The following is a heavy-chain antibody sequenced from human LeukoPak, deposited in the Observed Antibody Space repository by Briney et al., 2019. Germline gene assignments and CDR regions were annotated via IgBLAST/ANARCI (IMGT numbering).Heavy chain of an antibody. CDR1: GFTFSTYG. J-gene: IGHJ6*03. Sequence: GGSLRLSCAASGFTFSTYGMHWVRQAPGKGLEWVASIRHDASSQYYADSVKGRFTISRDNSKNTLYLQMNSLRAEDTAVYYCWCARYMDVWGKGTTVTISS. V-gene: IGHV3-30*02. CDR3: WCARYMDV. CDR2: IRHDASSQ. D-gene: IGHD4/OR15-4a*01.